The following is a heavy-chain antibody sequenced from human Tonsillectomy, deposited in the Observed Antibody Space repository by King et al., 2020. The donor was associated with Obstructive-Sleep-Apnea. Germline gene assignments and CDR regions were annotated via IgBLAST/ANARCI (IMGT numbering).Heavy chain of an antibody. V-gene: IGHV1-18*01. D-gene: IGHD6-19*01. CDR2: ISAQNGNT. Sequence: QLVQSGAEVKKPGASVKVSCTASGYSFTSYGMSWVRQAPGQGLDWMGWISAQNGNTNYAQKLQGRVTMTTDTSTNTAYMELRSLTSDDTAVYYCARDPPRISVAGNDYHYYYGMDVWGQGTTVTVSS. CDR1: GYSFTSYG. J-gene: IGHJ6*02. CDR3: ARDPPRISVAGNDYHYYYGMDV.